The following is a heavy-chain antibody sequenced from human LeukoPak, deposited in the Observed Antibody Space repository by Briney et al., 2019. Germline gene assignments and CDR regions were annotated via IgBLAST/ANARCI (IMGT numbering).Heavy chain of an antibody. J-gene: IGHJ4*02. CDR3: ARGPNWGSRVFDY. V-gene: IGHV4-31*11. CDR2: MYYGGDT. CDR1: GGSFSGGGYS. D-gene: IGHD7-27*01. Sequence: PSQTLSLTCAVSGGSFSGGGYSWSWVRQLPRKGLEWIGSMYYGGDTYYNPSLTSRLTISADTSKSEFSVRLSSVTAADTAVYYCARGPNWGSRVFDYWGQGTLVTVSS.